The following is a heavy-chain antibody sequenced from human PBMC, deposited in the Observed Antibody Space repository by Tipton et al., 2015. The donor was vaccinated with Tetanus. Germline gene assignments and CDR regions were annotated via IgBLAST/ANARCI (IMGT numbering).Heavy chain of an antibody. CDR2: MYYSGST. J-gene: IGHJ1*01. CDR1: GASISSSDYY. V-gene: IGHV4-39*07. D-gene: IGHD3-3*01. Sequence: TLSLTCTVSGASISSSDYYWGWIRQPPGKGLEWIGSMYYSGSTYYNSSLKSRVAMSVDTSKNQLSLKLSSVTSADTAVYYCARTSGYLYSNHWGQGTLVTVSS. CDR3: ARTSGYLYSNH.